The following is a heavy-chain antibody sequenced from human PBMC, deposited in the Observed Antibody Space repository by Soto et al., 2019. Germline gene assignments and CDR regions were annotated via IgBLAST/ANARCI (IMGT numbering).Heavy chain of an antibody. CDR1: GFTFSSYG. J-gene: IGHJ4*02. D-gene: IGHD3-16*01. V-gene: IGHV3-33*01. Sequence: QVQLVESGGGVVQPGRSLRLSCAASGFTFSSYGMHWVRQAPGKGLEWVAVIWYDGSNKYYADSVKGRFTISRDNSKNTLYLQMNSLRAEDTAVYYCAREGVETGEGYFDYWGQGTLVTVSS. CDR3: AREGVETGEGYFDY. CDR2: IWYDGSNK.